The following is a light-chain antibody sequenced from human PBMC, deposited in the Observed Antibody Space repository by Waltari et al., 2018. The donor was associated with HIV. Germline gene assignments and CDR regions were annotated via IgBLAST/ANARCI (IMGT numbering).Light chain of an antibody. CDR2: DAS. CDR3: QQYNNWPPLT. J-gene: IGKJ4*01. V-gene: IGKV3-11*01. CDR1: QSVYNY. Sequence: EVVLTQSPATLSLSPGERATLSCRASQSVYNYLTWYQQKPGQAPRLLIYDASSRATGVPPRFSGSGSGTDFTLTISSLQSEDFAVYYCQQYNNWPPLTFGGGTKVEIK.